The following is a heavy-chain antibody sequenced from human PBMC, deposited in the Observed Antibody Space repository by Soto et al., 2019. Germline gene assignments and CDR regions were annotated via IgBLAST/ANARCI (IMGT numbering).Heavy chain of an antibody. J-gene: IGHJ2*01. CDR1: GFTFSDYY. CDR2: ISSSSSYT. Sequence: QVQLVEFVVGLVKPGGSLRLSCGASGFTFSDYYISWIRQAQGKGLEWVSYISSSSSYTNYADSVKGRFTISRDNADNSLYLPMNGLRAEDMAVYYFARIITAAGGLWAFGLWGRCTLVTVYS. D-gene: IGHD6-13*01. V-gene: IGHV3-11*05. CDR3: ARIITAAGGLWAFGL.